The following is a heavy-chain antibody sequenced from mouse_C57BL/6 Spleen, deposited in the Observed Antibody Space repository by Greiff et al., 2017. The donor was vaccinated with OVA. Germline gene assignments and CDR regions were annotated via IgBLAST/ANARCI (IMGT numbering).Heavy chain of an antibody. CDR2: INPGSGGT. J-gene: IGHJ4*01. V-gene: IGHV1-54*01. D-gene: IGHD1-1*01. CDR1: GYAFTNYL. Sequence: VKLMESGAELVRPGTSVKVSCKASGYAFTNYLIEWVKQRPGQGLEWIGVINPGSGGTNYNEKFKGKATLTADKSSSTAYMQLSSLTSEDSAVYFCALYYGSTYAMDYWGQGTSVTVSS. CDR3: ALYYGSTYAMDY.